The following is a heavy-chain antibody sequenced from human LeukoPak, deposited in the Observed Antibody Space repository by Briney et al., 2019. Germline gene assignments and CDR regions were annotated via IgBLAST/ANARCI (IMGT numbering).Heavy chain of an antibody. CDR1: GFTFSSYS. CDR3: AVIDILTGAEEVDAFDI. V-gene: IGHV3-21*01. J-gene: IGHJ3*02. CDR2: ISSSSSYI. D-gene: IGHD3-9*01. Sequence: PGGSLRLSCAASGFTFSSYSMNWVRQAPGKGLEWVSSISSSSSYIYYADSVKGRFTISRDNAKNSLYLQMNSLRAEDTAVYYCAVIDILTGAEEVDAFDIWGQGTMVTVSS.